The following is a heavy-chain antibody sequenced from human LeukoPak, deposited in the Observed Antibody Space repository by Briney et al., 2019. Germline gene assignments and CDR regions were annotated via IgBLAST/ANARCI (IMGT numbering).Heavy chain of an antibody. J-gene: IGHJ6*03. D-gene: IGHD3-22*01. Sequence: ASVKVSFKASGYTFTSYYMHWVRQAPGQGLEWMGIINPSGGSTSYAQKFQGRVTMTRDMSTSTVYMELSSLRSEDTAVYYCARVSGTYDSSGLDMDVWGKGTTVTVSS. CDR2: INPSGGST. CDR3: ARVSGTYDSSGLDMDV. V-gene: IGHV1-46*01. CDR1: GYTFTSYY.